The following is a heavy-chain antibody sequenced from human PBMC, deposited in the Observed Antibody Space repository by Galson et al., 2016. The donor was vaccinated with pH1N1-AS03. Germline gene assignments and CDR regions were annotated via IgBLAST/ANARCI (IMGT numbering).Heavy chain of an antibody. CDR1: GGSISGYY. V-gene: IGHV4-59*01. D-gene: IGHD2-2*01. Sequence: LSLTCTVSGGSISGYYWSWIRQPPGKGLEWIGYIYYSGSTNYNPSLKSRVTMSVDTSKNQFSLRLNSVTAADTAVYYCARSIPGVMMRDGMDVWGQGTTVTFSS. J-gene: IGHJ6*02. CDR2: IYYSGST. CDR3: ARSIPGVMMRDGMDV.